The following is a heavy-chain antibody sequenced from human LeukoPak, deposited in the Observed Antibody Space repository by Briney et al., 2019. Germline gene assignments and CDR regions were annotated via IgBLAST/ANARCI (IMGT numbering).Heavy chain of an antibody. CDR3: ARHWL. D-gene: IGHD5-12*01. J-gene: IGHJ4*02. CDR1: GFPFSMYW. V-gene: IGHV3-23*01. CDR2: ISKSGDNT. Sequence: GGSLRLSCAVSGFPFSMYWMGWVRQAPGKGLEWVSTISKSGDNTYYADSVRGRFTISRDNSKNTLYLQMNNLRVDDAAVYYCARHWLWGQGTLVTVSS.